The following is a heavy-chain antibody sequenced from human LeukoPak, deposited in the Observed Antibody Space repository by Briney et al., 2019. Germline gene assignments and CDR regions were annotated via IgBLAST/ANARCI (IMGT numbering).Heavy chain of an antibody. D-gene: IGHD3-22*01. Sequence: ASVKVSCKASGYTFTSYGISWVRQAPGQGLEWMGWISAYNGNTNYAQKLQGRVIMTTDTSTSTAYMELRSLRSDDTAVYYCARSTSYYYDSSGYNYWGQGTLVTVSS. CDR1: GYTFTSYG. V-gene: IGHV1-18*01. CDR2: ISAYNGNT. CDR3: ARSTSYYYDSSGYNY. J-gene: IGHJ4*02.